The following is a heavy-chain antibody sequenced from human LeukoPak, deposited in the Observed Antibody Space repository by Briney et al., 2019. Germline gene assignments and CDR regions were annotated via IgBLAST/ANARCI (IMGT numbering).Heavy chain of an antibody. D-gene: IGHD3-10*01. Sequence: GGSLRLSCAASGFTFSNCALSWVRQAPGKGLEWVANINQDGGTKYYRDFAKGRFTISRDNAQNSLYLQINSLRAEDTAVYYCAREEGTLIRAMAFEMWGQGTMVTVSS. V-gene: IGHV3-7*01. CDR1: GFTFSNCA. J-gene: IGHJ3*02. CDR2: INQDGGTK. CDR3: AREEGTLIRAMAFEM.